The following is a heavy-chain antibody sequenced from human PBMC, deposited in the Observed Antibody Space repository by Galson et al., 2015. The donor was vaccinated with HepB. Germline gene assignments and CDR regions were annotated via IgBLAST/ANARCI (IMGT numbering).Heavy chain of an antibody. J-gene: IGHJ6*02. CDR3: ARHKVFGSSGYLVGMDV. D-gene: IGHD3-22*01. Sequence: QSGAEVKKPGESLKISCKGSGYSFTSYWIGWVRQMPGKGLEWMGIIYPGDSDTRYSPSFQGQVTISADKSISTAYLQWSSLKASDTAMYYCARHKVFGSSGYLVGMDVWGQGTTVTVSS. CDR1: GYSFTSYW. CDR2: IYPGDSDT. V-gene: IGHV5-51*01.